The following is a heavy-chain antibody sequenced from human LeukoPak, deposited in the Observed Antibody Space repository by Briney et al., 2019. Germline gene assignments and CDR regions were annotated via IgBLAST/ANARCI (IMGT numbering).Heavy chain of an antibody. V-gene: IGHV4-39*01. Sequence: SETLSLTCTVSGGSISSSSYYWGWMRQPPGKGLEWIGSLYYSGNIFYNPSLKSRVTISVVTSTNRLSLKLSYVTAADTAVYYCARVYDSSGYPFDYWGQGTLVTVSS. J-gene: IGHJ4*02. CDR1: GGSISSSSYY. CDR3: ARVYDSSGYPFDY. CDR2: LYYSGNI. D-gene: IGHD3-22*01.